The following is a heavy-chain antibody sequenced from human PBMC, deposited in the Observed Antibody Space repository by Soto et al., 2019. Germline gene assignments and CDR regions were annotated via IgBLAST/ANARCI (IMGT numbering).Heavy chain of an antibody. Sequence: SETLSLTCTVSGGSISRYYWSWIRQPPGKGLEWIGYIYYSGSTNYNPSLKSRVTISVDTSKNQFSLKLSSVTAADTAVYYCARWAGYYYYYGMDVWGQGTTVTVSS. V-gene: IGHV4-59*01. CDR2: IYYSGST. CDR1: GGSISRYY. CDR3: ARWAGYYYYYGMDV. J-gene: IGHJ6*02.